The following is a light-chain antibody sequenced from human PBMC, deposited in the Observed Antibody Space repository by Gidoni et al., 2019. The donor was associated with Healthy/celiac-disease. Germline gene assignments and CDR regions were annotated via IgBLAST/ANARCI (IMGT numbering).Light chain of an antibody. CDR1: QGISNY. CDR3: QKYNSAPRT. CDR2: AAS. V-gene: IGKV1-27*01. J-gene: IGKJ1*01. Sequence: DIQMTQSPSSLSASVGDRVTITCRARQGISNYLAWYQQKPGKVPKLLIYAASPLQSGVPSRFSGSGSGTDFTLTISSLQPEDVATYYCQKYNSAPRTFGHGTKVEIK.